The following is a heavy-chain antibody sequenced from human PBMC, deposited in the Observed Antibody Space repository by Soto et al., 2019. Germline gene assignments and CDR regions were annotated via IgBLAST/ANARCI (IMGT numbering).Heavy chain of an antibody. J-gene: IGHJ6*02. CDR3: ARDLSEYSSSSHLFYYYYYGMDV. D-gene: IGHD6-6*01. CDR1: GYTFTSYA. Sequence: EASVKVSCKASGYTFTSYAMHWVRQAPGQRLEWMGWINAGNGNTKYSQKFQGRVTITRDTSASTAYMEPSSLRSEDTAVYYCARDLSEYSSSSHLFYYYYYGMDVWGQGTTVTVSS. CDR2: INAGNGNT. V-gene: IGHV1-3*01.